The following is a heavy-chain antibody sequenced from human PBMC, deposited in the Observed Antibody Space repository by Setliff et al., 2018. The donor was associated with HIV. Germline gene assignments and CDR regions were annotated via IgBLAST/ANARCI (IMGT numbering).Heavy chain of an antibody. Sequence: GGSLRLSCATSEFTFSSYAMGWVRQAPERGLEWVSVIQSDGSRTSYSDSVRGRFTISRDNSKNTLYLQMNSLRAEDTAVYYCARGRGESRTNYFDYWGQGTLVTVSS. V-gene: IGHV3-23*03. CDR1: EFTFSSYA. J-gene: IGHJ4*02. CDR3: ARGRGESRTNYFDY. CDR2: IQSDGSRT.